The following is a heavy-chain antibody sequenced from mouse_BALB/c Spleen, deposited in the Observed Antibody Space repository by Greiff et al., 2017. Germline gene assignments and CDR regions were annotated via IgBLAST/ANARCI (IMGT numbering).Heavy chain of an antibody. CDR2: INPGSGGT. V-gene: IGHV1-54*01. CDR3: ARGHYGYGGFAY. J-gene: IGHJ3*01. D-gene: IGHD2-2*01. Sequence: VQLQQSGAELVRPGTSVKVSCKASGYAFTNYLIEWVKQRPGQGLEWIGVINPGSGGTNYNKKFKGKATLTADKSSSTAYMQLSSLTSDDSAVYFCARGHYGYGGFAYWGQGTLVTVSA. CDR1: GYAFTNYL.